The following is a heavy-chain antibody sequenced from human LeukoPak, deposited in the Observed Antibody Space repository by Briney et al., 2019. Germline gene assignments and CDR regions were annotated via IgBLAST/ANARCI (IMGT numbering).Heavy chain of an antibody. V-gene: IGHV4-4*09. D-gene: IGHD3-22*01. CDR2: IYTSGST. CDR3: ATQDYYDSSGQARPAHYYYYMDV. J-gene: IGHJ6*03. Sequence: PSETLSLTCTVSGGSISSYYWSWIRQPPGKGLEWIGYIYTSGSTNYNPSLKSRVTISVDTSKNQFSLKLSSVTAADTAVYYCATQDYYDSSGQARPAHYYYYMDVWGKGTTVTVSS. CDR1: GGSISSYY.